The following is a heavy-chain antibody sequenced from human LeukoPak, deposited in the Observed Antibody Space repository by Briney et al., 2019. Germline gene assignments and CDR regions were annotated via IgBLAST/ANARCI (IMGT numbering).Heavy chain of an antibody. J-gene: IGHJ4*02. D-gene: IGHD2/OR15-2a*01. V-gene: IGHV3-53*01. CDR3: ARGRNYFPIDY. CDR2: IYNDGRT. Sequence: GGSLRLSCAASMFIVSNSHMTWVRQTPVRGLEWVSVIYNDGRTFYADSVKGRFSISRDNFRNILYLQMDSLRAEDTAVYYCARGRNYFPIDYWGQGTLVTVSS. CDR1: MFIVSNSH.